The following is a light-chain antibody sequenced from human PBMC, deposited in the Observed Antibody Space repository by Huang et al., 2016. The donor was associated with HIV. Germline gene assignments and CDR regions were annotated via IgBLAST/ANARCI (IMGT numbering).Light chain of an antibody. CDR2: NAS. CDR3: QQRTNWPPGYT. CDR1: QNIKNA. J-gene: IGKJ2*01. Sequence: EIVLTQSPATLSLSPGERVALSCRASQNIKNALSWYQKRPGQAPRLLISNASNRATGIPSRFSVSGSGTDFTLTISSLEPEDFVVYFCQQRTNWPPGYTFGQGTKL. V-gene: IGKV3-11*01.